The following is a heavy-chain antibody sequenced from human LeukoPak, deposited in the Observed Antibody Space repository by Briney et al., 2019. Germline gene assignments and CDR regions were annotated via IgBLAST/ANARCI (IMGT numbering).Heavy chain of an antibody. J-gene: IGHJ4*02. CDR2: INAGNGNT. D-gene: IGHD4-17*01. CDR1: GYAFTSYA. CDR3: ARGYGDYGY. Sequence: ASVTVSYKASGYAFTSYAMHWVRQAPGQRLEWMGWINAGNGNTKYSQKFQGRVTITRDTSASTAYMELSSLKSEDTAVYYCARGYGDYGYWGQGTLVTVSS. V-gene: IGHV1-3*01.